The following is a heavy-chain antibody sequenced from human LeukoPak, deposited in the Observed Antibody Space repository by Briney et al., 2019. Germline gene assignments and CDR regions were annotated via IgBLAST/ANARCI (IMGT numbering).Heavy chain of an antibody. J-gene: IGHJ3*02. V-gene: IGHV1-8*03. CDR3: ARSLAITLGGVIVSHDAFDI. D-gene: IGHD3-16*02. Sequence: ASVKVSCKASGYTFTSYDINWVRQATGQGLEWMGWMNPNSGNTGYAQKFQGRVTITRNTSISTAYMELSSLRSEDTAVYYCARSLAITLGGVIVSHDAFDIWGQGTMVTVSS. CDR1: GYTFTSYD. CDR2: MNPNSGNT.